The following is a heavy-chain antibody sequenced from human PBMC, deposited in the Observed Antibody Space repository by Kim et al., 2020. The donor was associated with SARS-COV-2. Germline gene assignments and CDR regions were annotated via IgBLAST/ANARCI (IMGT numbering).Heavy chain of an antibody. Sequence: YADSVKGRFTISRDNAKNTLYLQMNSLSAEDTAVYYCQMTAVAGTFAFDIWGQGTMVTVSS. J-gene: IGHJ3*02. CDR3: QMTAVAGTFAFDI. V-gene: IGHV3-74*01. D-gene: IGHD6-19*01.